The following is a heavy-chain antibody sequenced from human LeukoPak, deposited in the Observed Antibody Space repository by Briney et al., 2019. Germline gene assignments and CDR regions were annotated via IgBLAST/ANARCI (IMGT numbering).Heavy chain of an antibody. CDR2: IKQDGSEK. J-gene: IGHJ4*02. D-gene: IGHD5-24*01. CDR1: GFTFTSYA. V-gene: IGHV3-7*01. CDR3: AGGRDVYRY. Sequence: GASLRLSCAVSGFTFTSYAMSWVRQAPGQGLEWVANIKQDGSEKYYVDSVKGRFTISRDNSKNSLYLQMNSLRAEDTAVYYCAGGRDVYRYWGQGTLVTVSS.